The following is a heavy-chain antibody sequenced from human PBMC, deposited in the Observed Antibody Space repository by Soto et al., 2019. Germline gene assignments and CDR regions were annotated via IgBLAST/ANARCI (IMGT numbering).Heavy chain of an antibody. J-gene: IGHJ5*02. Sequence: GGSLRLSCAASGFTFSSYSMNWVRQAPGKGLEWVSYISSSSSTIYYADSVKGRFTISRDNAKNSLYLQMNSLRDEDTAVYYCARAASGYCSGGSCYSGWFDPWGQGTLVTVS. D-gene: IGHD2-15*01. V-gene: IGHV3-48*02. CDR2: ISSSSSTI. CDR3: ARAASGYCSGGSCYSGWFDP. CDR1: GFTFSSYS.